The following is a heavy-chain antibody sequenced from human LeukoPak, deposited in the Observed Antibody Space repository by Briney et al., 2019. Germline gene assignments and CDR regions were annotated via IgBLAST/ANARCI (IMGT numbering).Heavy chain of an antibody. V-gene: IGHV1-18*01. CDR2: ISAYNGNT. CDR1: GYTFTSYG. J-gene: IGHJ4*02. Sequence: GASVNVSCKAPGYTFTSYGISWVRQAPGQGLEWMGWISAYNGNTNYAQKLQGRVTMTTDTSTSTAYMELRSLRSDDTAVYYCARELVAAPLDYWGQGTLVTVSS. D-gene: IGHD2-15*01. CDR3: ARELVAAPLDY.